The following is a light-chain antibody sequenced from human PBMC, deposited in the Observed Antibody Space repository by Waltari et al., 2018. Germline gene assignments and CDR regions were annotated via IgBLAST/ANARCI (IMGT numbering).Light chain of an antibody. CDR3: QQYVRSPET. CDR1: ESVSSSY. Sequence: EIVLTQSPGTLSLSPGERATLSCRASESVSSSYLAWYQQKPGQAPRLLIYGASNRATGIPGRFSGSGSGTDFTLSISRLEPEDFAVYYCQQYVRSPETFGQGTRVEIK. CDR2: GAS. V-gene: IGKV3-20*01. J-gene: IGKJ1*01.